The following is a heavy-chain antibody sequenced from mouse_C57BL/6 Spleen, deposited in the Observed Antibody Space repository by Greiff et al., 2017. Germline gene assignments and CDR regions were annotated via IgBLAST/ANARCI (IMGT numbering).Heavy chain of an antibody. CDR2: INPNNGGT. D-gene: IGHD2-1*01. J-gene: IGHJ4*01. Sequence: EVKLQQSGPELVKPGASVKMSCKASGYTFTDYNMHWVKQSHGKSLEWIGYINPNNGGTSYNQKFKGKATLTVNKSSSTAYMELRSLTSEDSAVYYCAGIYYGNHYYAMDYWGQGTSVTVSS. CDR3: AGIYYGNHYYAMDY. V-gene: IGHV1-22*01. CDR1: GYTFTDYN.